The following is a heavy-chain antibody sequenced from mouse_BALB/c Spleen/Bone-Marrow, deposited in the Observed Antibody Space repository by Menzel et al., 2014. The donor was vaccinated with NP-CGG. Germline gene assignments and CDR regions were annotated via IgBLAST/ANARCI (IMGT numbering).Heavy chain of an antibody. CDR3: TRGDYPYFPMDY. Sequence: LQQSGSELVRPGASVKLSCKASGYTFTSYWMHWVKQRPGQGLEWIENIYPGSGSTNYDEKFKNKATLTVDASSSAAYMQLRSLTSEDSAVYYCTRGDYPYFPMDYWGQGTSVTVSS. CDR2: IYPGSGST. CDR1: GYTFTSYW. V-gene: IGHV1S22*01. J-gene: IGHJ4*01. D-gene: IGHD2-4*01.